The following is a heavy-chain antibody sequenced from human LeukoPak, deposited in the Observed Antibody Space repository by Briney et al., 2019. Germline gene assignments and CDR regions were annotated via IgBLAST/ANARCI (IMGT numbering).Heavy chain of an antibody. D-gene: IGHD3-3*01. Sequence: GGSLRLSCAASGFTLSDYSMIWVRLAPGKGLEWVSSISSSGSYIFYAESVKGRFTVSRDSANNSLYLQMNSLRADDTAVYYCAREGDVLRFLEWLKIYGNYFDYWGQGSLVTVSS. V-gene: IGHV3-21*01. CDR1: GFTLSDYS. CDR3: AREGDVLRFLEWLKIYGNYFDY. CDR2: ISSSGSYI. J-gene: IGHJ4*02.